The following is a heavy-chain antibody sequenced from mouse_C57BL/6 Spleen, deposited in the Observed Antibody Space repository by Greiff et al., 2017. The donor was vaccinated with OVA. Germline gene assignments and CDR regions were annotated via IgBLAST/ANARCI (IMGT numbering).Heavy chain of an antibody. CDR2: ISSGGDYI. CDR1: GFTFSSYA. J-gene: IGHJ4*01. D-gene: IGHD2-4*01. Sequence: EVHLVESGEGLVKPGGSLKLSCAASGFTFSSYAMSWVRQTPEKRLEWVAYISSGGDYIYYADTVKGRFTISRDNARNTLYLQMSSLKSEDTAMYYCTELIYYDYGDYAMDYWGQGTSVTVSS. V-gene: IGHV5-9-1*02. CDR3: TELIYYDYGDYAMDY.